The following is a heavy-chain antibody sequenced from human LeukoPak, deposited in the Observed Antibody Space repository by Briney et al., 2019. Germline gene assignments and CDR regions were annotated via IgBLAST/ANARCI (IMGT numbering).Heavy chain of an antibody. D-gene: IGHD4-17*01. CDR3: ARVVDHDYGDYYLDY. CDR2: NYSGGST. Sequence: PGGSLRHSCGASGFTVCSNHVTWVRQAPGKGLECISVNYSGGSTHYADSVKGRLTISRDNPKNSLHLQMNSLRAEDTAVYYCARVVDHDYGDYYLDYWGQGTLVTVSS. J-gene: IGHJ4*02. V-gene: IGHV3-53*01. CDR1: GFTVCSNH.